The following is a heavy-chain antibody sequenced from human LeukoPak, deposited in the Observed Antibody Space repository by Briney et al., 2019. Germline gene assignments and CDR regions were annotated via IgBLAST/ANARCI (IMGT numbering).Heavy chain of an antibody. CDR1: GFTFSSYW. CDR3: ARDMWPLYYYYYMDV. CDR2: IKQDGSEK. Sequence: GGSLRLSCAASGFTFSSYWMSWFRQAPGKGLEWVANIKQDGSEKYYVDSVKGRFTISRDNAKNSLYLQMNSLRAEDTAVYYCARDMWPLYYYYYMDVWGKGTTVTVSS. V-gene: IGHV3-7*01. D-gene: IGHD2-21*01. J-gene: IGHJ6*03.